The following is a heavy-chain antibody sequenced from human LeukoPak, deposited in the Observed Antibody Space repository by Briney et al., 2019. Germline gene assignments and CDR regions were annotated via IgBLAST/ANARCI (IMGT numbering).Heavy chain of an antibody. D-gene: IGHD2-2*01. CDR2: IYHSGST. Sequence: KASETLSLTCTVSGGSISSGGYYWSWIRQPPGKGLEWIGYIYHSGSTNYNPSLKSRVTISVDTSKNQFSLKLSSVTAADTAVYYCATQGPMGGFDCSSTSCYNWFDPWGQGTLVTVSS. CDR1: GGSISSGGYY. V-gene: IGHV4-30-2*01. CDR3: ATQGPMGGFDCSSTSCYNWFDP. J-gene: IGHJ5*02.